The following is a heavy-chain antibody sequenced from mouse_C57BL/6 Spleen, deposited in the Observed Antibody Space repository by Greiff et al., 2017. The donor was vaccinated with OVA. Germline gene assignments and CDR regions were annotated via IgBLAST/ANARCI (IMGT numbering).Heavy chain of an antibody. CDR1: GYTFTSYW. CDR3: ARERDYSNYEFAY. V-gene: IGHV1-64*01. CDR2: IHPNSGST. D-gene: IGHD2-5*01. Sequence: QVQLQQPGAELVKPGASVKLSCKASGYTFTSYWMHWVKQRPGQGLEWIGMIHPNSGSTNYNEKFKSKATLTVDKSSSTAYMQLSSLTSEDDAVYYCARERDYSNYEFAYWGQGTLVTVSA. J-gene: IGHJ3*01.